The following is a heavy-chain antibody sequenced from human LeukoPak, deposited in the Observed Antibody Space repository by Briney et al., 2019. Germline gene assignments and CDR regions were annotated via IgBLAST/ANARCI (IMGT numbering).Heavy chain of an antibody. CDR1: GGSISSSSYY. CDR3: ARLGSSRIAAAGIPIFDY. D-gene: IGHD6-13*01. Sequence: SETLSLTCTVSGGSISSSSYYWGWIRQPPGKGLEWIGSIYYSGSTYYNPSLKSRVTISVDTSKNQFSLKLSSVTAADTAVYYCARLGSSRIAAAGIPIFDYWGQGTLVTVSS. J-gene: IGHJ4*02. V-gene: IGHV4-39*01. CDR2: IYYSGST.